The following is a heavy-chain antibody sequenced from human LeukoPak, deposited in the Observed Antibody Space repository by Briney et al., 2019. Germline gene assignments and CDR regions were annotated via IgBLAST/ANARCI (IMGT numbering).Heavy chain of an antibody. CDR2: IYYSGST. J-gene: IGHJ4*02. CDR1: GGSISSYY. D-gene: IGHD5-24*01. V-gene: IGHV4-59*01. Sequence: SETLSLTCTVSGGSISSYYWSWVRQPPGKGLEWIGYIYYSGSTNYNPSLKSRVTMSVDTSKNQFSLKLSSVTTADTAVYYCARGRWQQSIFDYWGQGTLVTVSS. CDR3: ARGRWQQSIFDY.